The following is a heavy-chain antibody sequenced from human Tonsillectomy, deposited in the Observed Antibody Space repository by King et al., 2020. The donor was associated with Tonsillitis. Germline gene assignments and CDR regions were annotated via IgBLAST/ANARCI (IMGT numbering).Heavy chain of an antibody. J-gene: IGHJ2*01. CDR2: IYYSGST. CDR3: ARNPPVWGLGLDWYFDL. V-gene: IGHV4-59*08. CDR1: GGSISSYY. D-gene: IGHD3-16*01. Sequence: QLQESGPGLVKPSETLSLTCTVSGGSISSYYWSWIRQPPGKGLEWIGYIYYSGSTNYNPSLKSRVTISVDTSKNQFSLKLSSVTAADTAVYYCARNPPVWGLGLDWYFDLWGRGTLVTVSS.